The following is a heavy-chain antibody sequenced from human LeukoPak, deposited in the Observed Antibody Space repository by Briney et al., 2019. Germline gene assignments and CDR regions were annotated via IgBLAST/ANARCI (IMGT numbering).Heavy chain of an antibody. CDR3: AKSISSSWYYFDY. Sequence: PGGSLRLSCAASGFTFSSYAMHWVRQAPGKGLEWVAVISYDGSSKYYADSVKGRFTISRDNSKNTLYLQMNGLRAEDTAVYYCAKSISSSWYYFDYWGQGTLVTVSS. D-gene: IGHD6-13*01. CDR2: ISYDGSSK. CDR1: GFTFSSYA. V-gene: IGHV3-30-3*02. J-gene: IGHJ4*02.